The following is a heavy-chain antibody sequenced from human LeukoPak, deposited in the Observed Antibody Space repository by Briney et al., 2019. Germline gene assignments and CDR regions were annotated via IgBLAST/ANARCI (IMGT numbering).Heavy chain of an antibody. J-gene: IGHJ4*02. Sequence: PSETLSLTCAVYGGSFSGYYWSWIRQPPGKGLEWIGEINHSGSTNYNPSLKSRVTISVDTSKNQFSLKLSSVTAADTAVYYCARPRGGYSGYVDYWGQGTLVTVSS. D-gene: IGHD5-12*01. CDR3: ARPRGGYSGYVDY. V-gene: IGHV4-34*01. CDR1: GGSFSGYY. CDR2: INHSGST.